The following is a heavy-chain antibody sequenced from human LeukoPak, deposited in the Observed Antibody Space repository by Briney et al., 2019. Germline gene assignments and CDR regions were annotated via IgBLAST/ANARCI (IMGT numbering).Heavy chain of an antibody. CDR1: GFTFYDYG. D-gene: IGHD3-10*01. CDR3: ARVGTSGGEPGSLDY. Sequence: GGSLRLSCAASGFTFYDYGMSWVRQTPGKGLEWVSGINWNGGSTGYVDSVKGRFIISRDNAKNSLYLQMNSLRAEDTALYYCARVGTSGGEPGSLDYWGQGTLVTVSS. J-gene: IGHJ4*02. CDR2: INWNGGST. V-gene: IGHV3-20*04.